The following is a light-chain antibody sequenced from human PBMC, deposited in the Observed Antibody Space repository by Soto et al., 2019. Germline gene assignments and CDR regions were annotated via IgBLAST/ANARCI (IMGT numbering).Light chain of an antibody. J-gene: IGKJ4*01. V-gene: IGKV3-20*01. CDR2: GAL. CDR3: QQYATSPLT. CDR1: QTVSSRF. Sequence: EIVFTQSPRTLSLSPGERATLSCRVSQTVSSRFLAWYQQKPGQAPRLLIYGALSRATGIPDRFSGSGSGTDFTLTISRLEPEDFALYYCQQYATSPLTFGGGTKVDIK.